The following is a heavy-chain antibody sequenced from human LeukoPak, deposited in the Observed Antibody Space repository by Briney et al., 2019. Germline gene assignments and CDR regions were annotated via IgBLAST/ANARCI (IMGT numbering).Heavy chain of an antibody. V-gene: IGHV3-9*01. CDR2: INWNTNSI. CDR3: AKGSSGWSTDAFDI. J-gene: IGHJ3*02. CDR1: GFTFDDYA. D-gene: IGHD6-19*01. Sequence: GGSLRLSCAASGFTFDDYAMHWVRQAPGKGLEWVSGINWNTNSIKYADSVKGRFTIFRDNAKNSLYLQRNSLRAEDTAFYYCAKGSSGWSTDAFDIWGQGTMVTVSS.